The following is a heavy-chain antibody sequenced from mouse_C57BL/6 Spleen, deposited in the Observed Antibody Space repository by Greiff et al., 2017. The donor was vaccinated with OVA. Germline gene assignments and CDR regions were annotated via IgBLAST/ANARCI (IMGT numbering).Heavy chain of an antibody. CDR2: IDPSDSET. D-gene: IGHD1-1*01. CDR1: GYTFTSYW. Sequence: VQLQQPGAELVRPGSSVKLSCTASGYTFTSYWMPWVKQRPIQGLAWIGNIDPSDSETHYNHKFKDKATLTVDKSSSPAYMQLSSLTSEDSAVYYCARYYYGSSPWFAYWGQGTLVTVSA. J-gene: IGHJ3*01. V-gene: IGHV1-52*01. CDR3: ARYYYGSSPWFAY.